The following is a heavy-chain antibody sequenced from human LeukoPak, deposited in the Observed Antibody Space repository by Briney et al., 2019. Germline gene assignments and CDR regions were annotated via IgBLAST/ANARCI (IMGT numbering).Heavy chain of an antibody. V-gene: IGHV3-7*01. CDR2: IKQDGTEK. CDR3: AREPDNWFDP. Sequence: GGSLRLSCAASGFAFRTNWMSWVRQAPGKGLQWVANIKQDGTEKSYVDSVKGRFTISRDNAKTTLYLQMDSLRVEDTAVYYCAREPDNWFDPWGQGTLVTVSS. J-gene: IGHJ5*02. CDR1: GFAFRTNW.